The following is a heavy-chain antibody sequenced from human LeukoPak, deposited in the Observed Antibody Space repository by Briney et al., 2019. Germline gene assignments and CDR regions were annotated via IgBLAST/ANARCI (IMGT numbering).Heavy chain of an antibody. D-gene: IGHD3-9*01. Sequence: GGSLRLSCAASGFTVSSNYMSWVRQAPGKGLEWVSSISGSGASTYYADSVKGRFTISRDNSKNTLYLQMNSLRAEDTAVYYCANLHYDILTGYIYYFDYWGQGTLVTVSS. V-gene: IGHV3-23*01. CDR2: ISGSGAST. CDR3: ANLHYDILTGYIYYFDY. J-gene: IGHJ4*02. CDR1: GFTVSSNY.